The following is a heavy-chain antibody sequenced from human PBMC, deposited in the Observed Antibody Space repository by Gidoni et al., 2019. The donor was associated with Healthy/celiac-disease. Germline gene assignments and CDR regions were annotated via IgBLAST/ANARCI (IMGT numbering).Heavy chain of an antibody. Sequence: QLQLQESGPGLVKPSETLSPTCTVSGGSISSSSYYWGWIRQPPGKGLEWIGSIYYSGSTYYNPSLKSRVTISVDTSKNQFSLKLSSVTAADTAVYYCARAMSKRWFDYWGQGTLVTVSS. CDR1: GGSISSSSYY. V-gene: IGHV4-39*01. J-gene: IGHJ4*02. D-gene: IGHD2-2*01. CDR3: ARAMSKRWFDY. CDR2: IYYSGST.